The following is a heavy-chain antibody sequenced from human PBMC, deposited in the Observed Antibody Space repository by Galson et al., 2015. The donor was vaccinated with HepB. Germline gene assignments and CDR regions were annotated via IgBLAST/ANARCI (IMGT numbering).Heavy chain of an antibody. CDR3: TRVFGQKCGGTTCFLGAFDI. CDR2: VHHSGAA. J-gene: IGHJ3*02. CDR1: GASMNTDY. V-gene: IGHV4-59*12. Sequence: ETLSLTCSVSGASMNTDYWTWIRQSPGQRLEWVGYVHHSGAANYNPSLKSRVTMSIDTSKNHFSLNLRSMTAADTAMYFCTRVFGQKCGGTTCFLGAFDIWGPGTRVIVSS. D-gene: IGHD3/OR15-3a*01.